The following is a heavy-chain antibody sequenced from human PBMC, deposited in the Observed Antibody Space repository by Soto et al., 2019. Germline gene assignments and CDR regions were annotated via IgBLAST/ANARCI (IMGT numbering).Heavy chain of an antibody. D-gene: IGHD3-3*01. Sequence: PSETLSLTCTVSGGSISSGGYCWSWIRQHPGKGLEWIGYIYYSGSTYYNPSLKSRATISVDTSKNQFSLKLSSVTAADTAVYYCARARPRFLEWLSFDAFDIWGQGTMVTVSS. CDR3: ARARPRFLEWLSFDAFDI. CDR1: GGSISSGGYC. J-gene: IGHJ3*02. V-gene: IGHV4-31*03. CDR2: IYYSGST.